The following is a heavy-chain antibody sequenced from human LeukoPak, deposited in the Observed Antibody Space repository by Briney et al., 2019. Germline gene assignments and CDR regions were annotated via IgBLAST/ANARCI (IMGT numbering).Heavy chain of an antibody. D-gene: IGHD3-10*01. Sequence: GGSLRLSCAASGFTFGGYAMSWVRRAPGRGLEWVSSISGSGDNSYYAVSVKGRFTISRDNSKNTFYVQMNSLRVGDTAIYYCAKHRDRSGYGSYDFWGQGTLVTVSS. CDR2: ISGSGDNS. CDR1: GFTFGGYA. V-gene: IGHV3-23*01. J-gene: IGHJ4*02. CDR3: AKHRDRSGYGSYDF.